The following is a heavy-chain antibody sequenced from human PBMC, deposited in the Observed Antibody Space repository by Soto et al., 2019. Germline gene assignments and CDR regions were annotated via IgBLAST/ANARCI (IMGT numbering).Heavy chain of an antibody. CDR1: GFTFSDHF. CDR3: VRATVPAGVYHFIMDV. D-gene: IGHD2-2*01. CDR2: TRNKGNSYTT. J-gene: IGHJ6*02. Sequence: GGSLRLSCATSGFTFSDHFMDWVRQAPGKGLEWVGRTRNKGNSYTTEYAASVRGRFTISRDESLNSLYLQMNSLKTEDTAVYFCVRATVPAGVYHFIMDVWGQGTTVTVSS. V-gene: IGHV3-72*01.